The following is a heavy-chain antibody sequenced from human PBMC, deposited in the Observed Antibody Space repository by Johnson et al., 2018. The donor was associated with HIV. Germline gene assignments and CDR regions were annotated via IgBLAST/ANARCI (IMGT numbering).Heavy chain of an antibody. CDR2: ILYDGSNK. V-gene: IGHV3-30-3*01. J-gene: IGHJ3*02. Sequence: QVQLVESGGGVVQPGRSLRLSCAASGFTFSSYAMYWVRQAPGKGLEWVAGILYDGSNKYHADSVKGRFTISRDNSKDTLYMEMNNLRLEDTAVYYCARGAAVSGTLVDPFDIWGRGTMVTVSS. CDR3: ARGAAVSGTLVDPFDI. D-gene: IGHD1-26*01. CDR1: GFTFSSYA.